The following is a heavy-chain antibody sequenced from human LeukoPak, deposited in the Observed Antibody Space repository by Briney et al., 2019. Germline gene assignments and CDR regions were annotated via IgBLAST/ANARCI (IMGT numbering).Heavy chain of an antibody. CDR1: GFTFDDYA. J-gene: IGHJ6*02. Sequence: GRSLRLSCAASGFTFDDYAMHWVRQAPGKGLEWVSGISWNSGSIGYADSVKGRFTISRGNAKNSLYLQMNSLRAEDTAVYYCARGDLYGMDVWGQGTTVTVSS. CDR3: ARGDLYGMDV. CDR2: ISWNSGSI. V-gene: IGHV3-9*01.